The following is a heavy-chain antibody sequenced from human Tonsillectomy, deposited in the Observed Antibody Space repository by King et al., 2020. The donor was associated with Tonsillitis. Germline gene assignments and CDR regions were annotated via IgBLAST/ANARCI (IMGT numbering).Heavy chain of an antibody. CDR2: ISGSGGRT. V-gene: IGHV3-23*04. D-gene: IGHD5-18*01. CDR1: GFTFSSSA. Sequence: VQLVESGGGLVQPGGSLRLSCAASGFTFSSSAMAWVRQAPGEGREWVSGISGSGGRTYYADAVKGRFTISRDNSKNTLYLQMNILGAEDTALYYCAKVVSTAMVYYFDYWGQGALVTVSS. CDR3: AKVVSTAMVYYFDY. J-gene: IGHJ4*02.